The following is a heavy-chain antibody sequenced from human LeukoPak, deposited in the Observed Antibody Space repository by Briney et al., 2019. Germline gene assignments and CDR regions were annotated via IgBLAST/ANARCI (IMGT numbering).Heavy chain of an antibody. D-gene: IGHD3-10*01. CDR1: GFTFSSYW. V-gene: IGHV3-74*01. CDR2: INSDGSST. J-gene: IGHJ4*02. Sequence: GGSLRLSCAASGFTFSSYWMHWVRQAPGKGLVWVSRINSDGSSTSYADSVKGRFTISRDNAKNTLYLQMNSLRAEDTAVYYCARESGYYGSGSRNYFDYWGQGTLVTVSS. CDR3: ARESGYYGSGSRNYFDY.